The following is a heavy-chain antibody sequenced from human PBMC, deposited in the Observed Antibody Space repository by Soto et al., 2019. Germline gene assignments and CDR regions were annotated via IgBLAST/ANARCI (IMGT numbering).Heavy chain of an antibody. CDR3: AKAARLYGWGSYHGMDV. CDR2: ISGSGGST. Sequence: GGSLRLSCAASGFTFSSYAMSWVRQAPGMGLEWVSAISGSGGSTYYADSVKGRFTISRDNSKNPLYLQMNSLRAEDTAVYYFAKAARLYGWGSYHGMDVWGKGCTVT. D-gene: IGHD3-10*01. CDR1: GFTFSSYA. J-gene: IGHJ6*04. V-gene: IGHV3-23*01.